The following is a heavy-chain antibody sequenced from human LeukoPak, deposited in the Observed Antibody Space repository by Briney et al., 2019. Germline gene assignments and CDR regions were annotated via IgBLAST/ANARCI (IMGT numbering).Heavy chain of an antibody. V-gene: IGHV4-39*07. D-gene: IGHD6-13*01. CDR2: IYYSGST. CDR3: ARVSSSSWFPLPY. Sequence: SETLSLTCSVFGGSISSSSYYWGWIRQPPGKGLEWIGSIYYSGSTYYNPSLKSRVTISVDTSKNQFSLKLSSVTAADTAVYYCARVSSSSWFPLPYWGQGTLVTVSS. J-gene: IGHJ4*02. CDR1: GGSISSSSYY.